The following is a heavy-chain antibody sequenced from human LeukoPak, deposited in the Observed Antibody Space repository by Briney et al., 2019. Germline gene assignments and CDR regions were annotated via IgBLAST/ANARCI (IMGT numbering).Heavy chain of an antibody. D-gene: IGHD6-19*01. Sequence: GGSLRLSCAASGFTFSNAWMSWVRQAPGKGLEWVGRIKSKTDGRTTDYAAPVKGRFTISRDDSKNTLYLQMNSLKTEDTAVYYCVQWLVRHWGQGTLVTVSS. V-gene: IGHV3-15*01. CDR3: VQWLVRH. CDR2: IKSKTDGRTT. J-gene: IGHJ4*02. CDR1: GFTFSNAW.